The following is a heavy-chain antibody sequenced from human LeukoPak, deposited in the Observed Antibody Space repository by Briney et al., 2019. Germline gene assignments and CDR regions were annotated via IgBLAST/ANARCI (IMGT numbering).Heavy chain of an antibody. J-gene: IGHJ4*02. V-gene: IGHV4-34*01. D-gene: IGHD3-22*01. CDR2: INHSGST. Sequence: SETLSLTCAVYGGSFSGYYWSWIRQPPGKGLEWIGEINHSGSTNYNPSLKSRVTISVDTSKNQFSLKLSSVTAADTAVYYCAGGRGRITMIVVVARPQYYFDYWGQGTLVTVSS. CDR1: GGSFSGYY. CDR3: AGGRGRITMIVVVARPQYYFDY.